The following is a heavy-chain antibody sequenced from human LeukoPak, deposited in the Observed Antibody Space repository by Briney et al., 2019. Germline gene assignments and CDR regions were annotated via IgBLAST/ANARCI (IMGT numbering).Heavy chain of an antibody. J-gene: IGHJ6*03. CDR1: GGSISSTTYY. V-gene: IGHV4-61*02. Sequence: SETLSLTCTVSGGSISSTTYYWNWIRQPAGEGLEWIGRIYTSGSTNYNPSLKSRVTISVDTSKNQFSLRLSSVTAADTAVYYCARSSTTDANHYYYYHMDVWGRGTTVTVSS. CDR3: ARSSTTDANHYYYYHMDV. D-gene: IGHD2-2*01. CDR2: IYTSGST.